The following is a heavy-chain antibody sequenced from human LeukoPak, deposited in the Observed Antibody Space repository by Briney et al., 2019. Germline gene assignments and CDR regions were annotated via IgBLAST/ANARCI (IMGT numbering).Heavy chain of an antibody. J-gene: IGHJ5*02. Sequence: GASVKVSCKASRGTFSSYAISWVRQAPGQGLEWMGGIIPIFGTANYAQKFQGRVTITADESTSTAYMELSSLRSEDTAVYYCARADYGDYYSPFDPWGQGTLVTVSS. D-gene: IGHD4-17*01. CDR2: IIPIFGTA. CDR3: ARADYGDYYSPFDP. CDR1: RGTFSSYA. V-gene: IGHV1-69*13.